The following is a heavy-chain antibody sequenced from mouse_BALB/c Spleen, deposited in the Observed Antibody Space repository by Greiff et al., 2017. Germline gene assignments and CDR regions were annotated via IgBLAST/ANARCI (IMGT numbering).Heavy chain of an antibody. V-gene: IGHV1-5*01. CDR3: TRGVLRDWYFDV. Sequence: VQLQQSGTVLARPGASVKMSCKASGYTFTSYWMHWVKQRPGQGLEWIGAIYPGNSDTSYNQKFKGKAKLTAVTSTSTAYMELSSLTNEDSAVYYCTRGVLRDWYFDVWGAGTTVTVSS. D-gene: IGHD1-1*01. CDR2: IYPGNSDT. CDR1: GYTFTSYW. J-gene: IGHJ1*01.